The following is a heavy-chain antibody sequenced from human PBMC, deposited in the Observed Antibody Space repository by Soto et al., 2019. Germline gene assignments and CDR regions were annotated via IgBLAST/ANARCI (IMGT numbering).Heavy chain of an antibody. V-gene: IGHV4-59*01. CDR1: GGSISSYY. D-gene: IGHD7-27*01. J-gene: IGHJ3*02. CDR2: IYYSGST. CDR3: ARLTGGDAFDI. Sequence: ASDTLSLTCTVSGGSISSYYWSWIRQPPGKGLEWIGYIYYSGSTNYDPSLKSRVTISVDTSKNQFSLKLSSVTAADTAVYYCARLTGGDAFDIWGQGTMVTVSS.